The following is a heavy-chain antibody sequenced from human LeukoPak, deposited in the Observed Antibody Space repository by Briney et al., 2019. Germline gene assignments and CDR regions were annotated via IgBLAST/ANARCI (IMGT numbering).Heavy chain of an antibody. D-gene: IGHD1-7*01. V-gene: IGHV3-30-3*01. CDR1: GFTFSSYT. CDR2: ISYDGSNK. J-gene: IGHJ4*02. Sequence: HPGGSLRLSCAASGFTFSSYTMHWVRQAPGKGLEWVAVISYDGSNKYYADSVKGRVTISRDKSKNMLHLQMNSLRAEDSAIYYCAREYNGNSMEVPYYWGQGILVTVSS. CDR3: AREYNGNSMEVPYY.